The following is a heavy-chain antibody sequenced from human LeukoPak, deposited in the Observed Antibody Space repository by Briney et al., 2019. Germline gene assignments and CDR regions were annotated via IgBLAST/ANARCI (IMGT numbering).Heavy chain of an antibody. CDR3: AKNRWVSLATPDS. CDR1: GFSFSDYD. Sequence: GGSLRLSCAASGFSFSDYDIHWVRLAPGKGLEWVTFIRYDGSNTYAESVKGRFTISRDNSKNTVYLQMNSLAIEDTAIYYCAKNRWVSLATPDSWGQGTVVTVSS. CDR2: IRYDGSNT. J-gene: IGHJ4*02. V-gene: IGHV3-30*02. D-gene: IGHD5-12*01.